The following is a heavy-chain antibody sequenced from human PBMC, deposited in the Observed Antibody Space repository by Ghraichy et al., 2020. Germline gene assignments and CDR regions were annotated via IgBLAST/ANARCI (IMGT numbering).Heavy chain of an antibody. CDR3: SSDPDTNTWNIF. V-gene: IGHV3-21*01. D-gene: IGHD1/OR15-1a*01. J-gene: IGHJ4*02. CDR2: ISRSSSYI. Sequence: GSLRLSCAASGFSFSAFTMNWVRQAPGKGLEWVASISRSSSYIYYTDSVKGRFTIARDNANNSLHLQMNSLRAEDTAIYFCSSDPDTNTWNIFWVQGVLVTVSS. CDR1: GFSFSAFT.